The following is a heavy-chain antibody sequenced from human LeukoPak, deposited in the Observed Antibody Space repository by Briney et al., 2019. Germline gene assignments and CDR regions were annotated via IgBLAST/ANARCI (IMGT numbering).Heavy chain of an antibody. V-gene: IGHV3-30-3*01. J-gene: IGHJ4*02. Sequence: PGGSLRLSCAASGFTFSSYAMHWVRQAPGKGLEWVAVISYDGSNKYYADSVKGRFTISRDNSKNTLYLQMNSLRAEDTAVYYCAKVHGGNPTIDYWGQGTLVTVSS. CDR1: GFTFSSYA. CDR2: ISYDGSNK. D-gene: IGHD4-23*01. CDR3: AKVHGGNPTIDY.